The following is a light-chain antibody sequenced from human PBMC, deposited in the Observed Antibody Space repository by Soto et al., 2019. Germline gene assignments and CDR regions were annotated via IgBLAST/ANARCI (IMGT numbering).Light chain of an antibody. CDR1: QSISSW. CDR3: QQYNGYSWT. Sequence: DIQMTQSPSTLSASVGDRVTITCRASQSISSWLAWYQQKPGKAPKLLIYKASTLESGVPSRFSGSGSGTEFTLTISSLQPDDVATYHCQQYNGYSWTFGQGTKVEIK. V-gene: IGKV1-5*03. J-gene: IGKJ1*01. CDR2: KAS.